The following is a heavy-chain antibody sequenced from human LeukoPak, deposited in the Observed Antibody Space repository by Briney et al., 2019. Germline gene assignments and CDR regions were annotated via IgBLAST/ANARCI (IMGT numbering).Heavy chain of an antibody. CDR1: GFTFSSYE. D-gene: IGHD5-24*01. CDR3: ARQGGEMTTISNAFDI. CDR2: ISSTGSSI. J-gene: IGHJ3*02. V-gene: IGHV3-48*03. Sequence: PGGSLRLSCAASGFTFSSYEMNWVRRAPGKGLEWVSYISSTGSSIYYADSVKGRFTISRENAKNSLYLQMNSLRAEDTAVYYCARQGGEMTTISNAFDIWGQGTLVTVSS.